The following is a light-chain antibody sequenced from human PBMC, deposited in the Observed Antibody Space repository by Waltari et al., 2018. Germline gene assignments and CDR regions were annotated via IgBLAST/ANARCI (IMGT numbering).Light chain of an antibody. CDR3: CSYAGSSFVV. Sequence: QSALTQPASVSGSPGQSITISCTGTSSDVGGYNYVSWYQQHPGKAPKLMMYDVSKRPSGVSNHFSGSKSGNTASLTISGLQAEDEADYYCCSYAGSSFVVFGGGTKLTVL. V-gene: IGLV2-23*02. CDR1: SSDVGGYNY. CDR2: DVS. J-gene: IGLJ2*01.